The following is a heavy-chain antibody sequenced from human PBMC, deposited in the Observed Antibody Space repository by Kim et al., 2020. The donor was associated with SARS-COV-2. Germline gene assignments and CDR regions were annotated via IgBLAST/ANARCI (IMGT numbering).Heavy chain of an antibody. CDR3: AKDIYYGSGRTPYNWFDP. J-gene: IGHJ5*02. Sequence: GGSLRLSCAASGFTFDDYAMHWVRQAPGKGLEWVSLISGDGGSTYYADSVKGRFTISRDNSKNSLYLQMNSLRTEDTALYYCAKDIYYGSGRTPYNWFDPWGQGTLVTVSS. D-gene: IGHD3-10*01. V-gene: IGHV3-43*02. CDR1: GFTFDDYA. CDR2: ISGDGGST.